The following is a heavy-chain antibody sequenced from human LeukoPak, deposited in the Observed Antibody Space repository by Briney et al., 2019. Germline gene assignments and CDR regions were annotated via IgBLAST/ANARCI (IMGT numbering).Heavy chain of an antibody. CDR3: ATQEGYYYDSSGYYPQGMDV. J-gene: IGHJ6*02. V-gene: IGHV7-4-1*02. D-gene: IGHD3-22*01. CDR2: INTNTGNP. Sequence: GASVKVSCKASGYTFTSYAMNWVRQAPGQGLEWMGWINTNTGNPTYAQGFTGRFVFSLDTSVSTAYLQISSLKAEDTAVYYCATQEGYYYDSSGYYPQGMDVWGQGTTVTVSS. CDR1: GYTFTSYA.